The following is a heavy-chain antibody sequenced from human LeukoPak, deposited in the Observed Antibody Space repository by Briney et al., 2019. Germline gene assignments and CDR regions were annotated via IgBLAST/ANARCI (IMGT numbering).Heavy chain of an antibody. CDR1: GGSISSSSYY. V-gene: IGHV4-39*07. D-gene: IGHD5-12*01. CDR2: INHSGST. J-gene: IGHJ4*02. CDR3: ARGGFRGYSGYDNLGDFDY. Sequence: PSETLSLTCAVSGGSISSSSYYWSWIRQPPGKGLEWIGEINHSGSTNYNPSLKSRVTISVDTSKNQFSLKLSSVTAADTAVYYCARGGFRGYSGYDNLGDFDYWGQGTLVTVSS.